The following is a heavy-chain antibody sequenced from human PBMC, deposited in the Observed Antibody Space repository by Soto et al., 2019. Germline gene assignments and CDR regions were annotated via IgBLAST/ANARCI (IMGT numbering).Heavy chain of an antibody. D-gene: IGHD5-12*01. Sequence: QVQMVESGGGVVQPGTSLSLSCVASGFTFGRSGMHWVRQAPGGALAWVAIIWFDGSKKYYADSVKGRLTVSRDNSKNTLYLQMDSLRCDDTAVYFCARDLNTGYIDYWGQGTLVTVSS. CDR2: IWFDGSKK. CDR1: GFTFGRSG. CDR3: ARDLNTGYIDY. V-gene: IGHV3-33*01. J-gene: IGHJ4*02.